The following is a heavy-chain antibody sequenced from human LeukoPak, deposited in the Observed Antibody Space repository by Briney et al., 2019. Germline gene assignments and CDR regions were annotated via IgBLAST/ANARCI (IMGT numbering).Heavy chain of an antibody. CDR2: ISSSSSSGSYK. J-gene: IGHJ4*02. CDR1: GFTFSTYN. Sequence: SGGSLRLSCVGSGFTFSTYNMHWVRQAPGKGLEWVSTISSSSSSGSYKYYADSVKGRFTISRDNAKNSLYLQMNSLRAEDTAVYYCARHPPSAYYDFWSGYYAEWGQGTLVTVSS. CDR3: ARHPPSAYYDFWSGYYAE. D-gene: IGHD3-3*01. V-gene: IGHV3-21*04.